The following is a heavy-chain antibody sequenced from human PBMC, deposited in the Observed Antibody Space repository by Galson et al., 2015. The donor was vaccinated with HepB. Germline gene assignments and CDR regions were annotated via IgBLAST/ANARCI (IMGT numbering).Heavy chain of an antibody. Sequence: SVKVSCKASGGIFSSHAISWVRQAPGQGLQWMGGIIPMFGTANYVQKFQGRVTITADESTTTVYMELSSLRSEDTAVYYCASGGGSGYYNPWGQGTLVTVSS. V-gene: IGHV1-69*13. J-gene: IGHJ5*02. CDR3: ASGGGSGYYNP. CDR1: GGIFSSHA. D-gene: IGHD3-22*01. CDR2: IIPMFGTA.